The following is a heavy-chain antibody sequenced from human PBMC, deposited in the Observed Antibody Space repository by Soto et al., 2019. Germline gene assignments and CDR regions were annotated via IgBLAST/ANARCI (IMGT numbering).Heavy chain of an antibody. CDR3: AAELGFGKLSVV. V-gene: IGHV1-69*01. J-gene: IGHJ6*02. CDR1: GDTFKNCV. CDR2: IIPLFGTT. Sequence: QVQVVQSGVEVRRPGSSVKVSCKASGDTFKNCVIRWVRQAPGQGLEWMGGIIPLFGTTDFAQRFLGRLTITTDESTTTAYMELSRLRSEDTATYYCAAELGFGKLSVVWGQGTTVIVSS. D-gene: IGHD3-10*01.